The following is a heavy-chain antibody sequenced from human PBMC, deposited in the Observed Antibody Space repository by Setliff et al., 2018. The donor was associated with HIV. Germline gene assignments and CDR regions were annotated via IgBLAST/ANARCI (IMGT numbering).Heavy chain of an antibody. CDR2: IYPGDSDT. CDR3: ARSRRDGYNLEAFDI. CDR1: GYSFTSYW. D-gene: IGHD5-12*01. V-gene: IGHV5-51*01. J-gene: IGHJ3*02. Sequence: GESLKISCKGSGYSFTSYWIGWVRQMPGKGLERMGIIYPGDSDTRYSPSFQGQVTISADKSISTAYLQWSTLKASDTAMYYCARSRRDGYNLEAFDIWGQGTMVTVSS.